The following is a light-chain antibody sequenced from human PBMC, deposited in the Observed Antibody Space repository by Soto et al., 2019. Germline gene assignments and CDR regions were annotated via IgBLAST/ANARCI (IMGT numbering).Light chain of an antibody. CDR2: ATS. J-gene: IGLJ7*01. V-gene: IGLV2-8*01. CDR1: SSDVGGYNY. CDR3: TSFARGSTLV. Sequence: QSALTQPPSASGSPGQSVTISCTGTSSDVGGYNYVSWYQQYPGKAPKLMIYATSKRPSGVSNRFSGSKSGDTASLTISGLQAEDEADYYCTSFARGSTLVFGGGTQLTVL.